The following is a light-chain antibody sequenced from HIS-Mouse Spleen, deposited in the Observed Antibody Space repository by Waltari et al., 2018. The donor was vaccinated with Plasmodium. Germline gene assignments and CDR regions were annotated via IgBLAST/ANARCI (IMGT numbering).Light chain of an antibody. Sequence: EIVMTQSPATLSVSPGERATLSCRASQSVRSNLAWYQQKPGQAPRLLIYGASTRATGIPARFSGSGSGTEFTLTISSLQSEDFAVYYCQQYNNPRTTFGQGTKLEIK. V-gene: IGKV3-15*01. J-gene: IGKJ2*01. CDR3: QQYNNPRTT. CDR2: GAS. CDR1: QSVRSN.